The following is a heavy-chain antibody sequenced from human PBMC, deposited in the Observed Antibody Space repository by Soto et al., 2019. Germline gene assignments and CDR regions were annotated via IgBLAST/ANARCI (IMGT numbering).Heavy chain of an antibody. D-gene: IGHD2-15*01. V-gene: IGHV5-51*01. J-gene: IGHJ6*02. CDR1: GYSFTSYW. CDR3: ARTGYCSGGSFYSGVYEYSGMDV. CDR2: IYPGDSDT. Sequence: GESLKNSCKGSGYSFTSYWIGWVRQMPGKGLEWMGIIYPGDSDTRYSPSFQGQVTISADKSISTAYLQWSSLKASDTAMYYCARTGYCSGGSFYSGVYEYSGMDVWGQGTTVTVSS.